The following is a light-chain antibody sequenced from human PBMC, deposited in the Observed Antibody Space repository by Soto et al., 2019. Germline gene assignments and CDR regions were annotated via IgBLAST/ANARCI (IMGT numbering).Light chain of an antibody. CDR1: SSDVGGYNY. J-gene: IGLJ2*01. CDR2: EVS. V-gene: IGLV2-8*01. Sequence: QSVLTQPPSASGSPGQSVTISCTGTSSDVGGYNYVSWYQQHPGKAPKLMIYEVSKRPSGVPDRFSGSKSGNTASLTVSGLQAEEEADSSCSSYAGSNNLVFGGGTKLTVL. CDR3: SSYAGSNNLV.